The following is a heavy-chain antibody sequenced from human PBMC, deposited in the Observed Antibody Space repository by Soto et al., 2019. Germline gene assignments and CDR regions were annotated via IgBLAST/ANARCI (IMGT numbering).Heavy chain of an antibody. D-gene: IGHD6-13*01. J-gene: IGHJ5*02. Sequence: EVQLLESGGGLVQPGGSLRVSCAASGFTFSTYPMSWVRQAPGKGLEWVSAISGSRGNTYYADSVRGRFTISRDNSKNTLYLQMSSLRAEDTAVDYCAKYHLPAGGTFWFDPRGQGTLVTVSS. V-gene: IGHV3-23*01. CDR1: GFTFSTYP. CDR2: ISGSRGNT. CDR3: AKYHLPAGGTFWFDP.